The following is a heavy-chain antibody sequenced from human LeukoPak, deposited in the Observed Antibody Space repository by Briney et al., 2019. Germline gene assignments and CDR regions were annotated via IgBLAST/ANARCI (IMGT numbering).Heavy chain of an antibody. CDR1: GGSFSGYY. V-gene: IGHV4-34*01. CDR2: INHSGSA. Sequence: SETLSLTCAVSGGSFSGYYWTWIRQPPGKGLEWIGEINHSGSANYNPSLKSRVTISLDTSKNQFSLKLSSVTAADTAVYYCARHNADITIFGVVKGDFSFDYWGQGTLVTVSS. D-gene: IGHD3-3*01. CDR3: ARHNADITIFGVVKGDFSFDY. J-gene: IGHJ4*02.